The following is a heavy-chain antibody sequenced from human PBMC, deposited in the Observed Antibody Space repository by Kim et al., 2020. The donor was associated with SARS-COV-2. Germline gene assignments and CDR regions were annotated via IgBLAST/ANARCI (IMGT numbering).Heavy chain of an antibody. CDR3: ARTSQLELRFLTD. V-gene: IGHV3-74*01. D-gene: IGHD1-7*01. J-gene: IGHJ4*02. Sequence: YADSVKGRFTISRDNAKNTLYLQMNSLRAEDTAVYYCARTSQLELRFLTDWGQGTLVTVSS.